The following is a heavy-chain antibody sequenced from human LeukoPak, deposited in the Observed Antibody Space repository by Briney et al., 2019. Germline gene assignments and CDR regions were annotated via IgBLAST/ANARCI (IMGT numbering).Heavy chain of an antibody. J-gene: IGHJ4*02. Sequence: ASVKVSCKASGYTFTSYYMHWVRQAPGQGLEWMGIINPSGGSTSYAQKFQGRVTMTRDMSTSTVYMELSSLRSEDTAVYYCARDRSLGYCSSTSCSHNDYWGQGTLVTVSS. V-gene: IGHV1-46*01. CDR2: INPSGGST. D-gene: IGHD2-2*01. CDR1: GYTFTSYY. CDR3: ARDRSLGYCSSTSCSHNDY.